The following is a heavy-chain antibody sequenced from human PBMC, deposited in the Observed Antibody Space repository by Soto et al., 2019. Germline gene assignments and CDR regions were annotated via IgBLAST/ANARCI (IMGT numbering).Heavy chain of an antibody. CDR1: GYTFTSYD. J-gene: IGHJ5*02. Sequence: ASVKVSCTASGYTFTSYDINWVRQATGQGLEWMGWMNPNSGNTGYAQKLQGRVTMTRNTSISTAYMELSSLRSEDTAVYYCARQGIAAAGPQRIDWFDPWGQGTLVTVSS. CDR3: ARQGIAAAGPQRIDWFDP. D-gene: IGHD6-13*01. V-gene: IGHV1-8*01. CDR2: MNPNSGNT.